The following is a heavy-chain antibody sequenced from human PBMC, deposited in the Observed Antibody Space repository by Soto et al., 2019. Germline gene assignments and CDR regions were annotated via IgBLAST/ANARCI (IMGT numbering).Heavy chain of an antibody. Sequence: SETLSLTCTVSGGSISSGDYYWSWIRQPPGKGLEWIGYIYYSGSTYCNPSLKSRVTISVDTSKNQFSLKLSSVTAADTAVYYCARDSGYDFWSGYYLGSWFDPRGQGTLVTVSS. CDR3: ARDSGYDFWSGYYLGSWFDP. CDR2: IYYSGST. V-gene: IGHV4-30-4*01. CDR1: GGSISSGDYY. D-gene: IGHD3-3*01. J-gene: IGHJ5*02.